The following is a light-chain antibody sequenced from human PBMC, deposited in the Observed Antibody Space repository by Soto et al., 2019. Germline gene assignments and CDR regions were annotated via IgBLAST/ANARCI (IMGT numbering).Light chain of an antibody. CDR2: DAS. CDR1: QSVRSNH. CDR3: QQYGSSPRT. Sequence: EIVLTQSPGTLSLSPGERATLSCSASQSVRSNHLAWYQQKPGQAPRLLIYDASSRATGIPDRFSGSGSGTDFTLTISRLEPEDFAVYYCQQYGSSPRTFGRGTKLEI. J-gene: IGKJ2*01. V-gene: IGKV3-20*01.